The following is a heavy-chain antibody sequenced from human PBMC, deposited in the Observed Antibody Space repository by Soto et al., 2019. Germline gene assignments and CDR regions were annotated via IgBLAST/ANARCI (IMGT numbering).Heavy chain of an antibody. CDR2: ISSSSSYI. CDR1: GFTFSSYS. Sequence: GGSLRLSCAASGFTFSSYSMNWVRQAPGKGLEWVSSISSSSSYIYYADSVKGRFTISRDNAKNSLYLQMNSLRAEDTAVYYCARDLHQDYDFWSGYYIGDWFDLWGQGTLVTVSS. CDR3: ARDLHQDYDFWSGYYIGDWFDL. V-gene: IGHV3-21*01. D-gene: IGHD3-3*01. J-gene: IGHJ5*02.